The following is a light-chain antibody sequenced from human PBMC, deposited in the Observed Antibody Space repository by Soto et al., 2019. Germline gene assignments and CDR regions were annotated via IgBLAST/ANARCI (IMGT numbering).Light chain of an antibody. Sequence: DIVLTQSPGTLSLSPGERATVSCRASQTVGSSYLAWYQQKLGQAPRLLIYATSSRATGIPDRFSGSGSGTDFPLTISRLEPEDLAVYSCQQSGPSPPLTFGGGTKVEI. CDR1: QTVGSSY. J-gene: IGKJ4*01. CDR3: QQSGPSPPLT. CDR2: ATS. V-gene: IGKV3-20*01.